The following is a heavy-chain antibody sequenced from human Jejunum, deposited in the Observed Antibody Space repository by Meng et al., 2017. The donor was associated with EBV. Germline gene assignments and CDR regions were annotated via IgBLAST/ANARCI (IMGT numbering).Heavy chain of an antibody. J-gene: IGHJ4*02. Sequence: QMVQSVAEVKKPGASVKLSCKTSGYTFIDYHVHWVRQAPGQGLEWMGILNPNNGATSYAQRIRGRVTMTRDTSTSTVYMELSSLRSEDTALYYCVGEIVAPYSFDQWGQGTLVTVSS. CDR3: VGEIVAPYSFDQ. V-gene: IGHV1-46*01. D-gene: IGHD5-12*01. CDR2: LNPNNGAT. CDR1: GYTFIDYH.